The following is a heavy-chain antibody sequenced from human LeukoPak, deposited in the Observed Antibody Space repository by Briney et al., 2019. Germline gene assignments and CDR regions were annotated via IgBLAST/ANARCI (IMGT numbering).Heavy chain of an antibody. Sequence: SETLSLTCAVYGGSFSGYYWSWIRQPPGKGLEWIGEINHSGSTNYNPSLTSRVTISVDTSKNQFSLKLSSVTAADTAVYYCARHDSGSYARYFDYWGQGTLVTVSS. V-gene: IGHV4-34*01. CDR2: INHSGST. CDR3: ARHDSGSYARYFDY. CDR1: GGSFSGYY. J-gene: IGHJ4*02. D-gene: IGHD3-10*01.